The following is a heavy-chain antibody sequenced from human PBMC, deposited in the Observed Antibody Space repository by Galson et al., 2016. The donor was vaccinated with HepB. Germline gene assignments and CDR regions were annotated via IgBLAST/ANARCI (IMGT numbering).Heavy chain of an antibody. CDR1: RFIFTNYD. CDR2: ISNDGNNK. J-gene: IGHJ6*02. Sequence: SLRLSCAASRFIFTNYDVHWVRQAPGKGLEWVAVISNDGNNKYYAESVKGRFTISRDNSRNTLFLQMNSPRGEDTGVYYCARTLTGSNPYFYYYYGMDVWGQGATVTVSS. D-gene: IGHD3-10*01. V-gene: IGHV3-30-3*01. CDR3: ARTLTGSNPYFYYYYGMDV.